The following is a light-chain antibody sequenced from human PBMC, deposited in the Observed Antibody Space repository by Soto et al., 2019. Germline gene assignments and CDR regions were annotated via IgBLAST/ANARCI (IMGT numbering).Light chain of an antibody. Sequence: DIQMTQSPSALSASVGDRVTVTCRASQSIVTYVNWYQQKPGKAPYLLIYAASRLQSGVPSKFSGSGSGTDFTLTISSLQPEDFATYYCQQSYTTQYTFGQGTKLEIK. J-gene: IGKJ2*01. CDR1: QSIVTY. V-gene: IGKV1-39*01. CDR3: QQSYTTQYT. CDR2: AAS.